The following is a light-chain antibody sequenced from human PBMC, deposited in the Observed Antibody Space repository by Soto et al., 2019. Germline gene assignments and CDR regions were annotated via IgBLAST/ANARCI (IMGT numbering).Light chain of an antibody. CDR2: GGS. CDR1: QAIRSTS. CDR3: QHYSDSTWT. Sequence: EIVLTQSPGTLSLSPGEGATLSCRASQAIRSTSLVWYQKKSGQAPRLLMYGGSTRASGFPDRFSGRGFEADFTLSLSDVKPKDFAVYFCQHYSDSTWTFGQGTRVEI. V-gene: IGKV3-20*01. J-gene: IGKJ1*01.